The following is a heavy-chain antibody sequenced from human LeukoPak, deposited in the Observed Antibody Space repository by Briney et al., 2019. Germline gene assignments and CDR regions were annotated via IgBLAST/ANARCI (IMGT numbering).Heavy chain of an antibody. D-gene: IGHD3-9*01. CDR3: ARGGILTGSPENWFDP. Sequence: SETLSLTCTVSGVSISRGDYDWGWIGQPPGKGVEWIGYIYYSGSTYYNPSLKSRVTISVDTSKNQFSLKLSSVTAADTAVYYCARGGILTGSPENWFDPWGQGTLVTVSS. CDR1: GVSISRGDYD. CDR2: IYYSGST. J-gene: IGHJ5*02. V-gene: IGHV4-30-4*01.